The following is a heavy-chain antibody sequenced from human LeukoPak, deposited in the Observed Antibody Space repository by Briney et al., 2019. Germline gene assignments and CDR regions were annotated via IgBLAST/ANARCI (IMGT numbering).Heavy chain of an antibody. V-gene: IGHV3-53*01. Sequence: PGGSLRLSCAASGFTFSSYSINWVRQAPGKGLEWVSVIYSGGSTYYADSVKGRFTISRDNSKNTLYLQMNSLRAEDTAVYYCARVVINWNYFYFDYWGQGTLVTVSS. D-gene: IGHD1-7*01. CDR2: IYSGGST. CDR1: GFTFSSYS. J-gene: IGHJ4*02. CDR3: ARVVINWNYFYFDY.